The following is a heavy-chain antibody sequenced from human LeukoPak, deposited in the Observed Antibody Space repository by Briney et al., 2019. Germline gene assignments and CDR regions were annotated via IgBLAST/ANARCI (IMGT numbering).Heavy chain of an antibody. CDR1: GFIFSSYD. D-gene: IGHD3-10*01. J-gene: IGHJ4*02. Sequence: GGSLRLSCAASGFIFSSYDMHWVRQAPGKGLEWVAFIRYDGSNKYYADSVKGRFTISRDNSKNTLYLQMSNLRAEDTAVYYCARNFGYFDYWGQGTLVAVSS. V-gene: IGHV3-30*02. CDR3: ARNFGYFDY. CDR2: IRYDGSNK.